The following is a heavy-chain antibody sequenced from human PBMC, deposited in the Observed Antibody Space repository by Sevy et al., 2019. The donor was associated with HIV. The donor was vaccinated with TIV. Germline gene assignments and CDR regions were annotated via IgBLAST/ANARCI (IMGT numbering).Heavy chain of an antibody. CDR2: INTDGSTT. V-gene: IGHV3-74*01. J-gene: IGHJ3*02. D-gene: IGHD6-19*01. CDR3: ARALAGTHAFDI. CDR1: GFTLSTYW. Sequence: GGSLRFSCAASGFTLSTYWMYWVRQAPGKGLVWVSRINTDGSTTNYADSVKGRFTISRDSAKNTLYMQMNSLRAEDTAVYYCARALAGTHAFDIWGQGTMVTVSS.